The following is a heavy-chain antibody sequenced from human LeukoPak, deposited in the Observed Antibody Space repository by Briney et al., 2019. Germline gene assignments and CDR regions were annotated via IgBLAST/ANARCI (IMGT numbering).Heavy chain of an antibody. Sequence: SVKVSCKASGGTFSGYAISWVRQAPGQGLEWMGGIIPIFGTANYAQKFQGRVTITTDESTSTAYMELSSLRSEDTAVYYCAREKALQFHAFDMWGQGTLVTVSS. V-gene: IGHV1-69*05. J-gene: IGHJ3*02. CDR1: GGTFSGYA. CDR3: AREKALQFHAFDM. D-gene: IGHD5-24*01. CDR2: IIPIFGTA.